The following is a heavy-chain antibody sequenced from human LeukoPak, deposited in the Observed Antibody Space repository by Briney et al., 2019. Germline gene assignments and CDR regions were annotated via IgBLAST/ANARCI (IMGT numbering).Heavy chain of an antibody. CDR3: ARDPDYEILTGYSPHFDY. CDR2: IIPILGIA. Sequence: SVKVSCTASGGTFSSYAISWVRQAPGQGLEWMGRIIPILGIANYAQKFQGRVTITADKSTSTAYMELSSLRSEDTAVYYCARDPDYEILTGYSPHFDYWGQGTLVTVSS. D-gene: IGHD3-9*01. V-gene: IGHV1-69*04. J-gene: IGHJ4*02. CDR1: GGTFSSYA.